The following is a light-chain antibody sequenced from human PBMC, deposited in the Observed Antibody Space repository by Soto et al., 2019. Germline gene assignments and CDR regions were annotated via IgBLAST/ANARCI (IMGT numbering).Light chain of an antibody. CDR2: GAS. CDR1: QSVSSSY. CDR3: QQYGSSPLT. J-gene: IGKJ4*01. Sequence: EIVLTQSPGTLSLSPGERATLSCRASQSVSSSYLAWYQLKPGQAPRLLIYGASSRATGIPDRFSGSGSGTDFTLNISRLEPEDFAVYYCQQYGSSPLTFGGGTKVEIK. V-gene: IGKV3-20*01.